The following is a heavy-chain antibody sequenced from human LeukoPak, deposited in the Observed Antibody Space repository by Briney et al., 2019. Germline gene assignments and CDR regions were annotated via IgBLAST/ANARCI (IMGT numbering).Heavy chain of an antibody. V-gene: IGHV1-18*01. CDR3: ARDIATVQHKD. CDR1: GYTFTSYG. CDR2: ISAYNGNT. J-gene: IGHJ4*02. Sequence: ASVRVSCKTSGYTFTSYGISWVRQAPGQGLEWMGWISAYNGNTNYVQKFRGRVAMTTDTSTSTVYMDLRSLRSDGTAVYYCARDIATVQHKDWGQGTLVTVSS. D-gene: IGHD1-1*01.